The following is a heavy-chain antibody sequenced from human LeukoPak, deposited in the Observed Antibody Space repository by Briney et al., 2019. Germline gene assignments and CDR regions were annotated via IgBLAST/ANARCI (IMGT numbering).Heavy chain of an antibody. Sequence: GGSLRLSCAASGFTVSSNYMSWVRQAPGKGLEWVSVIYSGGSTYYADSVKGRFTISRDNSKNTLYLQMNSLRAEDTAVYYCARSIAAAAYFDYWGQGTLVTVSS. V-gene: IGHV3-66*01. CDR2: IYSGGST. D-gene: IGHD6-13*01. J-gene: IGHJ4*02. CDR1: GFTVSSNY. CDR3: ARSIAAAAYFDY.